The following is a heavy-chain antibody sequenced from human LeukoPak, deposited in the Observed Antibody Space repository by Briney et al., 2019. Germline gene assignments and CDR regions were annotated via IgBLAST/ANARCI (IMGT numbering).Heavy chain of an antibody. D-gene: IGHD6-19*01. V-gene: IGHV3-23*01. CDR1: GFTFSSYA. CDR3: SRSSSGWYTFDY. CDR2: IGDSGGTT. J-gene: IGHJ4*02. Sequence: GGSLRLSCVASGFTFSSYAMTWVRQAPGKGLEWVSSIGDSGGTTKYADSVKGRFTISRDNFKNTLFLQMNSLRAEDTAVYHCSRSSSGWYTFDYWGQGSLVTVSS.